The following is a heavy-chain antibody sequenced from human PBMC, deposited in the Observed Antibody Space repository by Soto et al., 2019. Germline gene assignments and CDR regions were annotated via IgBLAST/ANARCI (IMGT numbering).Heavy chain of an antibody. CDR1: GGSISNGYYY. V-gene: IGHV4-31*03. J-gene: IGHJ4*02. CDR3: DRLVEVSLHYFDS. Sequence: QVQLQESGPGLVKPSQTLSLTCTVSGGSISNGYYYWSWVRQNPGKGLEGIGHIYHSGRTYYNLSLKSRVTISLDTSKNQSSLNLSSVTAADTAVYYCDRLVEVSLHYFDSWGQGTPVTVSS. CDR2: IYHSGRT.